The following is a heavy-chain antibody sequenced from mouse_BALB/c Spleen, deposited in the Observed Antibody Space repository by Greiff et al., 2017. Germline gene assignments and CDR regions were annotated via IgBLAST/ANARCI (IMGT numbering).Heavy chain of an antibody. CDR2: IDPANGNT. V-gene: IGHV14-3*02. Sequence: VHVKQSGAELVKPGASVKLSCTASGFNIKDTYMHWVKQRPEQGLEWIGRIDPANGNTKYDPKFQGKATITADTSSNTAYLQLSSLTSEDTAVYYCARRRSAGAYWGQGTLVTVSA. CDR3: ARRRSAGAY. J-gene: IGHJ3*01. CDR1: GFNIKDTY.